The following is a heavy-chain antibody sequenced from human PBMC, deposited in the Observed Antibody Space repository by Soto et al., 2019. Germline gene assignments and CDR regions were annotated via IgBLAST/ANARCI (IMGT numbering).Heavy chain of an antibody. Sequence: LSLTCAVYGGSFSGYYWSWIRQPPGKGLEWIGEISPSGTTNYSPSLKSRVSISVDTSKNQFSLNLTSLTAADTAVYYCARAPKVSGSAQTRPDFWGQGSLVTVSS. J-gene: IGHJ4*02. V-gene: IGHV4-34*01. D-gene: IGHD6-6*01. CDR2: ISPSGTT. CDR1: GGSFSGYY. CDR3: ARAPKVSGSAQTRPDF.